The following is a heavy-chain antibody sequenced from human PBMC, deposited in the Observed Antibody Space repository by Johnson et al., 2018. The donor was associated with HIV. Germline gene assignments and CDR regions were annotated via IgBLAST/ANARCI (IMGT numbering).Heavy chain of an antibody. CDR2: IYTGSDST. D-gene: IGHD6-6*01. Sequence: VQLVESGGGLVQPGGSLRLSCAVSGYSVTGYNMNWVRQAPVKGLEWVSVIYTGSDSTSYTDSVEGRFTVSRDNTKNTLYLQMNSLRAEDTAVYYCARESELLSSSDAFDIWGQGTMVTVSS. J-gene: IGHJ3*02. CDR1: GYSVTGYN. CDR3: ARESELLSSSDAFDI. V-gene: IGHV3-66*02.